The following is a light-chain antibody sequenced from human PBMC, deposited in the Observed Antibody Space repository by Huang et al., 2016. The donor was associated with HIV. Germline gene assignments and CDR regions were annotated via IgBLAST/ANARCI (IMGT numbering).Light chain of an antibody. CDR1: QSVSSN. V-gene: IGKV3-15*01. Sequence: EIVMTQSPVTLSVSPGERATLSCRASQSVSSNLAWYQQKPGQAPRLLIYGASTRATGVPARSSGSGSGTEFTLTISSLQSEDFALYYCQQYNNWPPITFGQGTRLEMK. CDR2: GAS. CDR3: QQYNNWPPIT. J-gene: IGKJ5*01.